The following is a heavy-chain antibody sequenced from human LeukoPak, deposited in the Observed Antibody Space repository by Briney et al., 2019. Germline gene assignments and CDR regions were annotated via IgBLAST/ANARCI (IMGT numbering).Heavy chain of an antibody. D-gene: IGHD3-22*01. CDR1: GYTFTSYD. CDR3: ARVAPRDYYDSSGYYYPDY. CDR2: MNPNSGNT. Sequence: ASVKVSCKASGYTFTSYDINWVRQATGQGLEWMGWMNPNSGNTGYAQKFQGRVTMTRNTSISTAYMELSSLRSDDTAVYYCARVAPRDYYDSSGYYYPDYWGQGTLVTVSS. J-gene: IGHJ4*02. V-gene: IGHV1-8*01.